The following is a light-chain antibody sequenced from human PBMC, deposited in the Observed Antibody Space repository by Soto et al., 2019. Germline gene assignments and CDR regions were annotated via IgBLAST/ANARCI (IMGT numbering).Light chain of an antibody. CDR2: AVS. Sequence: QSVLTQPASVSGSPGQSITISCTGTSSDFGGYNFVSWHQHRPGKAPKLMIYAVSNRPSGVSNRFSGSKSGNTASLTISGLQAEDEADYYCCSYTSYSPYVFGTGTKVTVL. J-gene: IGLJ1*01. CDR1: SSDFGGYNF. V-gene: IGLV2-14*01. CDR3: CSYTSYSPYV.